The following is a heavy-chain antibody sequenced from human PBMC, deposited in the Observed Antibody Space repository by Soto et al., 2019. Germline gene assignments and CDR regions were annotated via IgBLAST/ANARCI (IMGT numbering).Heavy chain of an antibody. D-gene: IGHD1-26*01. Sequence: EVQLVESGGGLVQPGGSLRLSCVASGFTFSDYWIHWVRQAPGKGLVWVSRIKFDGSFTSHADSVKGRFTISRDNARNTVHLQMDSLRAEDTGVYYCAKVLRNYYGVDVWGQGTTVTVSS. CDR1: GFTFSDYW. J-gene: IGHJ6*02. V-gene: IGHV3-74*01. CDR2: IKFDGSFT. CDR3: AKVLRNYYGVDV.